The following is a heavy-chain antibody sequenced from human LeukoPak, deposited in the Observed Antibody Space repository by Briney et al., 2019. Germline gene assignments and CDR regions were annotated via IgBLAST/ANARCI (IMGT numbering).Heavy chain of an antibody. CDR3: ARDRRVRCSSTSCYGANYYYYGMDV. CDR2: IYYSGST. V-gene: IGHV4-31*03. D-gene: IGHD2-2*01. CDR1: GGSISSGGYY. Sequence: SETLSLTCTVSGGSISSGGYYWSWICQHPGKGLEWIGYIYYSGSTYYNPSLKSRVTISVDTSKNQFSLKLSSVTAADTAVYYCARDRRVRCSSTSCYGANYYYYGMDVWGQGTTVTVSS. J-gene: IGHJ6*02.